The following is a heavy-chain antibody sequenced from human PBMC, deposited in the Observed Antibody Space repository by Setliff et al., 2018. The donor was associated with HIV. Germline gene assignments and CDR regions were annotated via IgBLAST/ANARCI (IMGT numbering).Heavy chain of an antibody. Sequence: SETLSLTCTVSGGSISSDSSDYLWSWIRQAPGKGLEWIGYIYYAGDTNFNPSLKSRVTLSVDMSTNQVSLKLNSMTAADTAVYYCARGTLEQFSSTHYYMDVWGKGTAVNVSS. J-gene: IGHJ6*03. CDR1: GGSISSDSSDY. CDR3: ARGTLEQFSSTHYYMDV. CDR2: IYYAGDT. D-gene: IGHD6-19*01. V-gene: IGHV4-61*01.